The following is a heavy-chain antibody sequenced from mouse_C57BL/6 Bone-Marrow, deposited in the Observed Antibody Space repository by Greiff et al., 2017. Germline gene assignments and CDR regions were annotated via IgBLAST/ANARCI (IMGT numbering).Heavy chain of an antibody. Sequence: QVQLQQSGAELMKPGASVTLSCKATGYTFTGYWIEWVKQRPGHGLEWIGEILPGSGGTNYNQKFKGKATFTADTSSNTAYMQLSSLTTEDSAIYYCARGVLYYYAMDYWGQGTSVTVSS. J-gene: IGHJ4*01. D-gene: IGHD2-3*01. V-gene: IGHV1-9*01. CDR3: ARGVLYYYAMDY. CDR1: GYTFTGYW. CDR2: ILPGSGGT.